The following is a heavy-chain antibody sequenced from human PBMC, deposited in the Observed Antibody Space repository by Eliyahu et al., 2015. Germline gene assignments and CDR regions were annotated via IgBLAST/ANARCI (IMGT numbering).Heavy chain of an antibody. CDR3: GREKYTGSYVGRGY. CDR2: ISSSSSYS. V-gene: IGHV3-11*06. CDR1: GFXFRDYY. Sequence: QVQLVESGGXLVKPGGSLRLSCAASGFXFRDYYMTWIRQAPGKGLEWVSYISSSSSYSNYADSVKGRFTISRDNAKNSLYLQMNSLRAEDTAVYYCGREKYTGSYVGRGYWGQGTLVTVSS. J-gene: IGHJ4*02. D-gene: IGHD1-26*01.